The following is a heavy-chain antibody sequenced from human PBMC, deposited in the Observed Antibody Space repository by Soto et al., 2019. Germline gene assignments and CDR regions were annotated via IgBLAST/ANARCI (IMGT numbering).Heavy chain of an antibody. CDR2: ISWDGGST. Sequence: EVQLVESGGVVVQPGGSLRLSCAASGFTFDDYTMHWVRQAPGKGLEWVSLISWDGGSTYYADSVKGRFTISRDNSKNSLYLQMNSLRTEDTALYYCAKDIGRGRELFHYYGMDVWGQGTTVTVSS. J-gene: IGHJ6*02. D-gene: IGHD1-26*01. CDR3: AKDIGRGRELFHYYGMDV. CDR1: GFTFDDYT. V-gene: IGHV3-43*01.